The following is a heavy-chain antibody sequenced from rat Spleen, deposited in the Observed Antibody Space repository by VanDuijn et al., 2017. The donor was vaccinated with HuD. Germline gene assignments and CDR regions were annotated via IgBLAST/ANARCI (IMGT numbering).Heavy chain of an antibody. D-gene: IGHD5-1*01. V-gene: IGHV2-41*01. Sequence: QVQLKESGPGLVQPSQTLSLTCTVAGFSLSSYNVHWVRQPPGKGLEWMGVIWHTGGTRYNSVLRSRLSISKDTSKSQVFLKMNSLQTEDTATYYCARDPQLGYYFDYWGQGVMVTVSS. CDR2: IWHTGGT. CDR1: GFSLSSYN. CDR3: ARDPQLGYYFDY. J-gene: IGHJ2*01.